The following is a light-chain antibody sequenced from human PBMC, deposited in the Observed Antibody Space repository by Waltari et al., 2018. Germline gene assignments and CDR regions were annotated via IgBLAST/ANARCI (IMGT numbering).Light chain of an antibody. CDR3: SSYMDTTALEL. Sequence: QSALTQPASVSGSPGQSITISCTGTSSDIGSYNYVSWYQQHPGKAPKLIIFDVTNRPSGVSNRFSGSKSGNTASLIISVLQGEDEADYYCSSYMDTTALELFGGGTSLTVL. CDR1: SSDIGSYNY. CDR2: DVT. V-gene: IGLV2-14*03. J-gene: IGLJ2*01.